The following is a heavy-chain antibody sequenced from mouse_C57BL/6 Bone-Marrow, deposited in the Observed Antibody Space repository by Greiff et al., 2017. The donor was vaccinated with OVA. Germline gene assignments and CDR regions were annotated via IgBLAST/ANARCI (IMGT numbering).Heavy chain of an antibody. V-gene: IGHV3-1*01. CDR1: GYSITSGYD. D-gene: IGHD1-1*01. Sequence: VQLQQSGPGMVKPSQSLSLTCTVTGYSITSGYDWHWIRHFPGNKLEWMGYISYSGSTNYNPSHKSLNSITHDTSKNHFFLKLNSVTTEDTATYYCARELRFYYFDYWGQGTTLTVSS. J-gene: IGHJ2*01. CDR3: ARELRFYYFDY. CDR2: ISYSGST.